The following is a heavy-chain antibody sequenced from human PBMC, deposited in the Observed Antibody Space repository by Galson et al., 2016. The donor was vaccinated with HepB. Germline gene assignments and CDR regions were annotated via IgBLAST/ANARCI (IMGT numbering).Heavy chain of an antibody. Sequence: SVKVSCKASRYTFTNYHIHWVRQAPGQGLEWLGRINPKTGGTNYAQKFQGRVTMTRDTSFSTAYMELSSLRSDDTALYYCARDSLGLVISAYGMDVWGQGTPVTVSS. J-gene: IGHJ6*02. CDR1: RYTFTNYH. CDR2: INPKTGGT. CDR3: ARDSLGLVISAYGMDV. V-gene: IGHV1-2*06. D-gene: IGHD3/OR15-3a*01.